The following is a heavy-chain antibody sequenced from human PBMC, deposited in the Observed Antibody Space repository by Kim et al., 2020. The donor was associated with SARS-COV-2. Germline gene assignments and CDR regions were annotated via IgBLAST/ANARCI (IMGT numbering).Heavy chain of an antibody. J-gene: IGHJ3*02. D-gene: IGHD2-21*02. CDR3: ARDSSCCGDCHGGEGDPAFDI. CDR1: GFTFSSYG. Sequence: GGSLRLSCAASGFTFSSYGMHWVRQAPGKGLEWVAVIWYDGSNKYYADSVKGRFTISRDNSKNTLYLQMNSLRAEDTAVYYCARDSSCCGDCHGGEGDPAFDIWGQGTMVTVSS. CDR2: IWYDGSNK. V-gene: IGHV3-33*01.